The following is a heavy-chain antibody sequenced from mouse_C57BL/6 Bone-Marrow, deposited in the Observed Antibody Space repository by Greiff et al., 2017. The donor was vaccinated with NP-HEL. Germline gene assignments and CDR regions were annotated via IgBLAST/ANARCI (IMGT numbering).Heavy chain of an antibody. CDR3: ARTPYYYGSSY. Sequence: VQLQQSGPVLVKPGASVKMSCKASGYTFTDYYMNWVKQSHGKSLEWIGVINPYNGGTSYNQKFKGKATLTVDKSSSTAYMELNSLTSEDSAVYYCARTPYYYGSSYWGQGTTLTVSS. CDR1: GYTFTDYY. D-gene: IGHD1-1*01. CDR2: INPYNGGT. V-gene: IGHV1-19*01. J-gene: IGHJ2*01.